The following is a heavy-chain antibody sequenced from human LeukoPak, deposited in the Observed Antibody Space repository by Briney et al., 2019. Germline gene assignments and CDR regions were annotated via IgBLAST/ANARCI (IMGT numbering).Heavy chain of an antibody. CDR3: AREGRYCSGGSCYSGAFDI. J-gene: IGHJ3*02. Sequence: SETLSLTCTVSGGSISSYYWSWIRQPAGKGLEWIGRIYTSGSTNYNPSLKSRVTISVDTSKNQFSLKLSSVTAADTAVYYCAREGRYCSGGSCYSGAFDIWGQGTMVTVSS. CDR2: IYTSGST. CDR1: GGSISSYY. V-gene: IGHV4-4*07. D-gene: IGHD2-15*01.